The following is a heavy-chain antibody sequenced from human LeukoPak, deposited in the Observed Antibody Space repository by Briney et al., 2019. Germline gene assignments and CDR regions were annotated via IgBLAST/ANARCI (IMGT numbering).Heavy chain of an antibody. V-gene: IGHV1-8*01. D-gene: IGHD3-10*01. CDR1: GYTFTSYD. CDR2: MNPNSGNT. Sequence: ASVKVSCKASGYTFTSYDINWVRRATGQGLEWMGWMNPNSGNTGYAQKFQGRVTMTRNTSISTAYMELSSLRSEDTAVYYCARGHRITMVRGVIGWFDPWGQGTLVTVSS. CDR3: ARGHRITMVRGVIGWFDP. J-gene: IGHJ5*02.